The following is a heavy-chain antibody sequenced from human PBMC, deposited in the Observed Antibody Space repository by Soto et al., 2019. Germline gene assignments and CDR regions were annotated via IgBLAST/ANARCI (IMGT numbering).Heavy chain of an antibody. Sequence: QVQLVESGGGLVKPGGSLRLSCAASGFTFGDYYMSWIRQAPGKGLEWVSFISSSHSTIYYSDSVKGRFTISRDNAKNSLHLQMNSLRVEDTAVNYCARSRSYFDFWGQGTLITVSS. J-gene: IGHJ4*02. CDR2: ISSSHSTI. CDR3: ARSRSYFDF. V-gene: IGHV3-11*01. CDR1: GFTFGDYY.